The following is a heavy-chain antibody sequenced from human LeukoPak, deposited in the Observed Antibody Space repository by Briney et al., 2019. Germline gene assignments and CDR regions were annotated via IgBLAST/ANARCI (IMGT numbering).Heavy chain of an antibody. D-gene: IGHD1-1*01. J-gene: IGHJ4*02. CDR3: ATPEGLERRPRFDY. CDR2: INPNSGGT. V-gene: IGHV1-2*02. Sequence: ASVKVSCKASGYTFTGYYMHWVRQAPGQGLEWMGWINPNSGGTNYAQKFQGRVTMTRDTSISTAYMELSRLRSDDTAVYYCATPEGLERRPRFDYWGQGTLVTVSS. CDR1: GYTFTGYY.